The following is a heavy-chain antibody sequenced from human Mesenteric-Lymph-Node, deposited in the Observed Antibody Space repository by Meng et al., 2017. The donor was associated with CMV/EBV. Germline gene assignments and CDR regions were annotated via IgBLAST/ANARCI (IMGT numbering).Heavy chain of an antibody. CDR2: IRSKANSYAT. D-gene: IGHD2-15*01. J-gene: IGHJ4*02. V-gene: IGHV3-73*01. Sequence: GGSLRLSCAASGFTFSGSAMHWVRQASGKGLEWVGRIRSKANSYATAYAASVKGRFTISRDDSKNTAYLQMNSLKTEDTAVYYCTRLGYCSGGSCYGVYWGQGTLVTVSS. CDR1: GFTFSGSA. CDR3: TRLGYCSGGSCYGVY.